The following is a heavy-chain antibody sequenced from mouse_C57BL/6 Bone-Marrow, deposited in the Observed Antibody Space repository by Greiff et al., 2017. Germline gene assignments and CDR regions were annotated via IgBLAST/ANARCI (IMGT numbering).Heavy chain of an antibody. CDR3: ARIYDGYYEFAY. Sequence: QVQLQQSGPGLVQPSQSLSITCTVSGFSLTSYGVHWVRQSPGKGLEWLGVIWSGGSTDNNAAFISRLSISKDNSKSQVFFKMNSLQADDTAIYYCARIYDGYYEFAYWGQETLVTVSA. D-gene: IGHD2-3*01. CDR1: GFSLTSYG. V-gene: IGHV2-2*01. CDR2: IWSGGST. J-gene: IGHJ3*01.